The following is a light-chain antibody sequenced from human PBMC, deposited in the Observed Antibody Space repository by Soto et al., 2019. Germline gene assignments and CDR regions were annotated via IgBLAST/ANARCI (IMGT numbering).Light chain of an antibody. Sequence: QSVLTQPASVSGSPGQSITISCTGTSSDVGGYNYVSWYQQHPGKAPKLMIYDVSNRPSGVSNRFSGSKSGNTASLTISGLQAEDEADYYCSSYTSSNTPVVFGGGTKVTVL. CDR2: DVS. CDR3: SSYTSSNTPVV. CDR1: SSDVGGYNY. J-gene: IGLJ2*01. V-gene: IGLV2-14*03.